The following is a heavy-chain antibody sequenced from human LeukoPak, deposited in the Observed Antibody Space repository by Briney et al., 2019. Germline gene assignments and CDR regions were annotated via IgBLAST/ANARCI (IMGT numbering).Heavy chain of an antibody. Sequence: SETLSLTCTVSGGSICSYYWSWLRQPAGKGLGWIGRIYSSGYTNYNPSLKSRVNISVDTSKNQFSQKLSSVTAADMAVYYCARDRRWMVRDHVAFEIWGQGTMGTVSA. CDR3: ARDRRWMVRDHVAFEI. CDR1: GGSICSYY. V-gene: IGHV4-4*07. J-gene: IGHJ3*02. D-gene: IGHD3-10*01. CDR2: IYSSGYT.